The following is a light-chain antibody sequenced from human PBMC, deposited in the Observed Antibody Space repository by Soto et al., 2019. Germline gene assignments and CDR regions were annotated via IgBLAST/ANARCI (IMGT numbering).Light chain of an antibody. V-gene: IGKV1-5*03. Sequence: EIQMTQSPSSLSAYVGDGVTIXCRASQSVSSRLAWYQQRTGQAPKLLIYKESTLNSGVQSRFSGSGSRTEFTITISSLQPVDFALYYCHQRQSWPRTFGQGTRLEI. CDR2: KES. J-gene: IGKJ5*01. CDR1: QSVSSR. CDR3: HQRQSWPRT.